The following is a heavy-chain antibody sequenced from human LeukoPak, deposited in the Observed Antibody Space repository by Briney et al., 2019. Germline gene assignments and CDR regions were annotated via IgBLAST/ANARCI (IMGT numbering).Heavy chain of an antibody. V-gene: IGHV1-18*01. D-gene: IGHD2-2*01. Sequence: GASVKVSCKASGYTFTSYGISWVRQAPGQGLEWMGWISAYNGNTNYAQKLQGRVTMTTDTSTSTAYMELRSLRSDDTAVYYCARPHLEDIVVVPAARCAFDIWGQGTMVTVSS. CDR3: ARPHLEDIVVVPAARCAFDI. J-gene: IGHJ3*02. CDR2: ISAYNGNT. CDR1: GYTFTSYG.